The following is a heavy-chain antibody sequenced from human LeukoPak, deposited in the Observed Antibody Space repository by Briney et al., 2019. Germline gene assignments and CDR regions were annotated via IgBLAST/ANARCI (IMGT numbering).Heavy chain of an antibody. CDR3: ARGRDLHSSGYYLGESDY. D-gene: IGHD3-22*01. J-gene: IGHJ4*02. CDR2: IIPILGIA. V-gene: IGHV1-69*04. Sequence: EASVKVSCKASGGTFSSYAISWVRQAPGQGLEWMGRIIPILGIANYAQKFQGRVTITADKSTSTAYMELRSLRSEDTAVYYCARGRDLHSSGYYLGESDYWGQGTLVTVSS. CDR1: GGTFSSYA.